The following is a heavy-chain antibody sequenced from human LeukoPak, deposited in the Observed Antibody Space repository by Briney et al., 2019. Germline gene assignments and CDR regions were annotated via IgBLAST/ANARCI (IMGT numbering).Heavy chain of an antibody. CDR2: IYTSGST. J-gene: IGHJ6*03. CDR1: GGSISSGSYY. D-gene: IGHD3-3*01. Sequence: SETLSLTCTVSGGSISSGSYYWSWIRQPAGKGLEWIGRIYTSGSTNYNPSLKSRVTISVDTSMNQFSLKLSSVTAADTAVYYCASESITIFGVVNAQYYYYYYMDVWGKGTTVTVSS. V-gene: IGHV4-61*02. CDR3: ASESITIFGVVNAQYYYYYYMDV.